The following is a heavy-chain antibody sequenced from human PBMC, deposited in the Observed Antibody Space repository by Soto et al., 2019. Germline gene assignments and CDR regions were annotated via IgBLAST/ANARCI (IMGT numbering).Heavy chain of an antibody. J-gene: IGHJ6*03. D-gene: IGHD1-1*01. CDR2: IYYRSKWYN. Sequence: QVQLQQSGPGLVKPSQTLSLTCDISGDRVSSNSAGWNWIRQTPSRGLEWLGRIYYRSKWYNIYAASVRCRVSVIPYAAKNRFSVQQNSVAPKDTAVYYCARGSWDDVSEHYYMDVWGKGTTVSVSS. CDR3: ARGSWDDVSEHYYMDV. CDR1: GDRVSSNSAG. V-gene: IGHV6-1*01.